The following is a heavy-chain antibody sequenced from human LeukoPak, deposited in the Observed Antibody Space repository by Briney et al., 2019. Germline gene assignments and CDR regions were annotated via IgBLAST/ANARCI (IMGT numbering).Heavy chain of an antibody. CDR2: IIPIFGTA. CDR1: GGTFSSYA. D-gene: IGHD4-23*01. Sequence: GASVKASCKASGGTFSSYAISWVRQAPGQGLEWMGGIIPIFGTANYAQKFQGRVTITTDESTSTAYMELSSLRSEDTGVYYCARERGGHDYGGYPWGYYYYMDVWGKGTTVTVSS. J-gene: IGHJ6*03. CDR3: ARERGGHDYGGYPWGYYYYMDV. V-gene: IGHV1-69*05.